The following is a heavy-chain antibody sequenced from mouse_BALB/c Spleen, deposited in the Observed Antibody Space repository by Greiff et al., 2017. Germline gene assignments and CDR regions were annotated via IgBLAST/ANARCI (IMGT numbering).Heavy chain of an antibody. CDR3: ARGGLILITTVVPLDY. J-gene: IGHJ2*01. CDR2: ISYSGST. D-gene: IGHD1-1*01. Sequence: EVKLVESGPGLVKPSQSLSLTCTVTGYSITSDYAWNWIRQFPGNNLEWMGYISYSGSTSYNPSLKSRISITRDTSKNQFFLQLNSVTTEDTATYYCARGGLILITTVVPLDYWGQGTTLTVSS. V-gene: IGHV3-2*02. CDR1: GYSITSDYA.